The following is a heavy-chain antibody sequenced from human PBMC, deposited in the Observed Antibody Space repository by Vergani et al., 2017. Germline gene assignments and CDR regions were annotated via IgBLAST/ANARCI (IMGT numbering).Heavy chain of an antibody. V-gene: IGHV3-53*01. D-gene: IGHD6-19*01. CDR3: ARGTGSGWYLLRVQY. CDR2: IYRGGST. Sequence: EVQLVESGGGLIQPGGSLRLSCAASGFTVSSNYMSWVRQAPGKGLEWVSVIYRGGSTYYADSVKGRFTISRDNSKNTRYLQRNSLGAEDTAVYYCARGTGSGWYLLRVQYWGQGTLVTVSS. CDR1: GFTVSSNY. J-gene: IGHJ1*01.